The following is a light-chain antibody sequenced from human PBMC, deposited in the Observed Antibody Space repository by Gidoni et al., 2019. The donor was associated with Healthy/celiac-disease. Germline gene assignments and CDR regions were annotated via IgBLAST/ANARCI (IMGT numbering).Light chain of an antibody. V-gene: IGLV1-40*01. Sequence: QSVLTQPPSVSGAPGQRVTISCTGSSSNIRAGYDVHWYQQLPGTAPKLLIYGNSNRPSGVPDRFSGSKSGTSASLAITGLQAEDEADYYCQSYDSSAHVVFGGGTKLTVL. CDR2: GNS. CDR3: QSYDSSAHVV. CDR1: SSNIRAGYD. J-gene: IGLJ2*01.